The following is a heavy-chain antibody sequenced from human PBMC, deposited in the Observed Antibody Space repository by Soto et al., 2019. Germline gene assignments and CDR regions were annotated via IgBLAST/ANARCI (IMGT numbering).Heavy chain of an antibody. J-gene: IGHJ4*02. D-gene: IGHD3-9*01. V-gene: IGHV5-51*01. Sequence: PGESLKISCKGPGYSFTSYWIGWVRQMPGKGLEWMGIIYPADSDTRYSPSFQGHVTISADKSISTAYLQWSSLKASDTAMYFCARRISLRYFSGSQTRNSYYFDYWGQGTLVTVSS. CDR3: ARRISLRYFSGSQTRNSYYFDY. CDR1: GYSFTSYW. CDR2: IYPADSDT.